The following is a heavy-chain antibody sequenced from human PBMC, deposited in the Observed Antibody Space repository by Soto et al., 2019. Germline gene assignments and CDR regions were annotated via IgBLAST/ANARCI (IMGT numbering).Heavy chain of an antibody. Sequence: SETLSLTCTVSGGSISSYYWSWIRQPAGKGLEWIGRIYTSGSTNYNPSLKSRVTMSVDTSKNQFSLKLSSVTAADTAVYYCARDHYDVWSGPYQGWFDPWGQGTLVTVAS. V-gene: IGHV4-4*07. D-gene: IGHD3-3*01. CDR1: GGSISSYY. CDR3: ARDHYDVWSGPYQGWFDP. CDR2: IYTSGST. J-gene: IGHJ5*02.